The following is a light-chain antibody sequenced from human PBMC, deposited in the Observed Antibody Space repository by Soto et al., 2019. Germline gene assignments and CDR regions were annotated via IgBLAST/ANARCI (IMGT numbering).Light chain of an antibody. CDR2: NVN. CDR1: NSDVGNYDY. V-gene: IGLV2-11*01. CDR3: AAWDDSLNGLV. J-gene: IGLJ1*01. Sequence: QSALIQPPSVSGSPGQSVTISCTGTNSDVGNYDYVSWYEQHPGAVPKPMLYNVNTRPSGVSDRFSAAKSGSSASLAISGLQSDDEGDYYCAAWDDSLNGLVFGSGTKLTVL.